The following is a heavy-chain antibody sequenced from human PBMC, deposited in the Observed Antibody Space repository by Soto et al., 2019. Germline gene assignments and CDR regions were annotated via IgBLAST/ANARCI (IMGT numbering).Heavy chain of an antibody. V-gene: IGHV6-1*01. J-gene: IGHJ4*02. D-gene: IGHD6-6*01. CDR2: TYYRSKLYN. Sequence: QVQLQQSGPGLVKPSQTLSLTCAISGDSVSSNSAAWNWIRQSPSRGLEWLGRTYYRSKLYNDYGVSVKSRITINPDTSKNRFSLQLNSVTPEDTAIYYCARGPEYFNSSGFDYWGQGTLVTVSS. CDR1: GDSVSSNSAA. CDR3: ARGPEYFNSSGFDY.